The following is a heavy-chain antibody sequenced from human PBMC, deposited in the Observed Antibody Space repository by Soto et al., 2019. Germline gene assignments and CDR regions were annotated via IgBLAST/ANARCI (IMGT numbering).Heavy chain of an antibody. CDR3: VRDLDGSGSYYTDY. CDR1: GYMFISYG. CDR2: ISAYNGNI. D-gene: IGHD3-10*01. V-gene: IGHV1-18*01. J-gene: IGHJ4*02. Sequence: ASVKVSCKASGYMFISYGINWVRQAPGQGLEWMGWISAYNGNIKYAQNLQGRVTMTTDTSTSTAYMEMRSLRSDDTAVYYCVRDLDGSGSYYTDYWGPGTLVTVSS.